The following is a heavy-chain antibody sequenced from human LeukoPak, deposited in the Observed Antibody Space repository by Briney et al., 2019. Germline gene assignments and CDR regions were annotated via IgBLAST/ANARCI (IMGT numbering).Heavy chain of an antibody. V-gene: IGHV3-23*01. CDR1: GFTFSSYA. J-gene: IGHJ4*02. CDR3: ATLRETYCGGDCYSFDY. Sequence: AGGSLRLSCAASGFTFSSYAMSWVPQAPGKGLEWASAISGSGGSTYYADSVKGRFTISRDNSKNTLYLQMNSLRAEDTAVYYCATLRETYCGGDCYSFDYWGQGTLVTVSS. D-gene: IGHD2-21*01. CDR2: ISGSGGST.